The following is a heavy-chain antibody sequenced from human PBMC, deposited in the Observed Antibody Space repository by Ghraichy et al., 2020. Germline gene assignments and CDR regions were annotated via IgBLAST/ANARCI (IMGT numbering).Heavy chain of an antibody. Sequence: SQTLSLTCTVSGGSISSFTSYWGWIRQPPGKGLEWIGSVSNSGSTYYNSSLKSRVTISVDTSKNQFSLNLSSVTAADTAVYYCARRGYGNAFDIWGQGALVPFSS. CDR2: VSNSGST. J-gene: IGHJ3*02. CDR3: ARRGYGNAFDI. V-gene: IGHV4-39*01. CDR1: GGSISSFTSY. D-gene: IGHD5-12*01.